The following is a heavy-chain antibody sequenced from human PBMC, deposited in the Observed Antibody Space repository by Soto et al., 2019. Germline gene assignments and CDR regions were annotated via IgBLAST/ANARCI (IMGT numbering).Heavy chain of an antibody. V-gene: IGHV1-46*01. CDR2: INPSGGST. CDR3: ALXXXXXXXXAIWDYYYMDV. D-gene: IGHD7-27*01. Sequence: QVQLVQSGAEVKKPGASVKVSCKASGYTFTSYYMHWVRQAPGQGLEWMGIINPSGGSTSYAQKCQGRVTMTRDTSTSTVYMELSSLRXXDTXVYXXALXXXXXXXXAIWDYYYMDVWGKGTTVTVSS. CDR1: GYTFTSYY. J-gene: IGHJ6*03.